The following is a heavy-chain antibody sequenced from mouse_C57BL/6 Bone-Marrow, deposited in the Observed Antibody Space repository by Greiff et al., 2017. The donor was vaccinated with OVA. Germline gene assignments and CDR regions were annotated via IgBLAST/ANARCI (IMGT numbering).Heavy chain of an antibody. J-gene: IGHJ1*03. CDR1: GYTFTDYN. CDR2: INPNNGGT. D-gene: IGHD1-1*01. Sequence: VQLQQSGPELVKPGASVKMSCKASGYTFTDYNMHWVKQSHGKSLEWIGYINPNNGGTSYNQKFKGKATLTVNKSSSTAYMELRSLTSEDSAVYYCASSSSTTWYFDVWGTGTTVTVSS. V-gene: IGHV1-22*01. CDR3: ASSSSTTWYFDV.